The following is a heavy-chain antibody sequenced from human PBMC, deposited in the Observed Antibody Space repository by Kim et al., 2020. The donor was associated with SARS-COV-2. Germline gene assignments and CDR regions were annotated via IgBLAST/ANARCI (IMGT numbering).Heavy chain of an antibody. CDR1: GFTFDDYA. CDR2: ISGDGGST. CDR3: AKDIVPHSSSWYNVIFYGFNY. Sequence: GGSLRLSCAASGFTFDDYAMHWVRQAPGKGLEWVSLISGDGGSTYYADSVKGRFTISRDNSKNSLYLQMNSLRTEDTALYYCAKDIVPHSSSWYNVIFYGFNYWGQGTLVTVSS. V-gene: IGHV3-43*02. D-gene: IGHD6-13*01. J-gene: IGHJ4*02.